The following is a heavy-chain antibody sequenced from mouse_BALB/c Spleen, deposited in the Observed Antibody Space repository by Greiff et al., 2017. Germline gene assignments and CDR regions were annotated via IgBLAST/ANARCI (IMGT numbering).Heavy chain of an antibody. V-gene: IGHV5-12-2*01. CDR3: ARRDYGYDGYAMDY. J-gene: IGHJ4*01. CDR2: ISNGGGST. D-gene: IGHD2-2*01. CDR1: GFTFSSYT. Sequence: EVKVVESGGGLVQPGGSLKLSCAASGFTFSSYTMSWVRQTPEKRLEWVAYISNGGGSTYYPDTVKGRFTISRDNAKNTLYLQMSSLKSEDTAMYYCARRDYGYDGYAMDYWGQGTSVTVSS.